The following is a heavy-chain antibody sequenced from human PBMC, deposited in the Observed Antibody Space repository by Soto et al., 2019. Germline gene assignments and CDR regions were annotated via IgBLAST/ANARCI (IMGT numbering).Heavy chain of an antibody. J-gene: IGHJ4*02. CDR1: GGSISSGGYY. CDR3: ARIDILTGYYYFDY. CDR2: IYYSGST. Sequence: SETLSLTCSVSGGSISSGGYYWSWIRQHPGKGLEWIGYIYYSGSTYYNPSLKSRVTISVDTSKNQFSLKLSSVTAADTAVYYCARIDILTGYYYFDYWGKGTLVTVSS. V-gene: IGHV4-31*03. D-gene: IGHD3-9*01.